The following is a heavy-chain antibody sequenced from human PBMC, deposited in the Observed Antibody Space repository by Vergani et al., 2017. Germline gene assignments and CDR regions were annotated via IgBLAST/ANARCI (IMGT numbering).Heavy chain of an antibody. CDR2: IYPGDSDT. V-gene: IGHV5-51*01. CDR3: AGDGVGCGGDCFKGDDAFDI. CDR1: GYSFTSYW. D-gene: IGHD2-21*02. J-gene: IGHJ3*02. Sequence: EVQLVQSGAEVKKPGESLKISCKGSGYSFTSYWIGWVRQLPGKGLEWMGIIYPGDSDTRYTPSFQGQVTISAAKSISTPYLQWSSLKASDTAMYYCAGDGVGCGGDCFKGDDAFDIWGQGTMVTVSS.